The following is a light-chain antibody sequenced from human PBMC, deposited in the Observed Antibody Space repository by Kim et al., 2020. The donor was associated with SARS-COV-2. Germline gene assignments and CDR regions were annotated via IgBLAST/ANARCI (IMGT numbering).Light chain of an antibody. CDR3: SSYATTRSYG. CDR1: SGDVGAYNY. V-gene: IGLV2-14*03. J-gene: IGLJ1*01. Sequence: QSVTISCTGTSGDVGAYNYVSWYQHHPGKAPKLMIFDVNNRPSGLSNRFSGSKSGNTASLTISGLQAEDEADYYCSSYATTRSYGFGTGTKVHRP. CDR2: DVN.